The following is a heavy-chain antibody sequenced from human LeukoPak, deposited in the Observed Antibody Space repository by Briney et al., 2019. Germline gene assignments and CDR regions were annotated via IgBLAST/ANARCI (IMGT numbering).Heavy chain of an antibody. CDR2: MNPNSGDT. CDR3: TRSGFGGGVHFDY. J-gene: IGHJ4*02. D-gene: IGHD3-16*01. CDR1: GYTFTNYD. Sequence: ASVKVSCKASGYTFTNYDINWVRQAAGQGLEWMGWMNPNSGDTGYVDKFQGRVTMTRDTSMNTAYMELSSLRSEDTDVYYCTRSGFGGGVHFDYWGQGTPVTVSS. V-gene: IGHV1-8*01.